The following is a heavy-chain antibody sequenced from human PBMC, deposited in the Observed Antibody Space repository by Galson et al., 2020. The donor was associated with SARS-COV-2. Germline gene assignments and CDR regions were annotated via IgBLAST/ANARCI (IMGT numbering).Heavy chain of an antibody. CDR3: ARGDMRNDYFDY. J-gene: IGHJ4*02. CDR1: GFTFSSYW. Sequence: GGSLRLSCAASGFTFSSYWMHWVRQAPGTGLVWVSRIYSEGSSTSYADAVKGRFTISGDNAKNTLYLHMSSLRAEDTAVYYCARGDMRNDYFDYWGQGTLVTVSS. CDR2: IYSEGSST. D-gene: IGHD3-16*01. V-gene: IGHV3-74*01.